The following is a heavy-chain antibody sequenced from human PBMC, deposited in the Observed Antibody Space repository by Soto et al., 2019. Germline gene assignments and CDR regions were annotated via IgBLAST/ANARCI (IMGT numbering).Heavy chain of an antibody. CDR3: AKEVWLFGGVPFDY. J-gene: IGHJ4*02. CDR1: GFTFSSYA. CDR2: ISGSGGGT. D-gene: IGHD3-16*01. V-gene: IGHV3-23*01. Sequence: GGSLRLSCAASGFTFSSYAMSWVRQAPGKGLEWVSAISGSGGGTYYADSVKGRLTISSDNSKNTLYLQMNSLRAEDTAVYYCAKEVWLFGGVPFDYWGQGTLVTVSS.